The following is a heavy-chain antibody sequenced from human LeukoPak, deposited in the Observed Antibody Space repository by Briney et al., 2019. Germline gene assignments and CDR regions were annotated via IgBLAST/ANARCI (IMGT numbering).Heavy chain of an antibody. V-gene: IGHV3-21*01. J-gene: IGHJ4*02. Sequence: GGSLRLSCAASGFTFSSYSMNWVRQAPGKGLEWVSSISSSSSYIYYADSVKGRFTISRDNAKNSLYLQMNSLRAEDTAVYYCARPIGWFGELLYPLRYWGQGTLVTVSS. CDR2: ISSSSSYI. CDR3: ARPIGWFGELLYPLRY. D-gene: IGHD3-10*01. CDR1: GFTFSSYS.